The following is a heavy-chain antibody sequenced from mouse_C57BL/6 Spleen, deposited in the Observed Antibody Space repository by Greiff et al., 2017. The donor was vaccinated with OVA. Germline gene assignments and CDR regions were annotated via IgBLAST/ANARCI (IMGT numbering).Heavy chain of an antibody. CDR3: ARSDDSLAY. V-gene: IGHV1-4*01. CDR2: INPSSGYT. Sequence: QVQLKESGAELARPGASVKMSCKASGYTFTSYTMHWVKQRPGQGLEWIGYINPSSGYTKYNQKFKDKATLTADKSSSTAYMQLSSLTSEDSAVYYCARSDDSLAYWGQGTLVTVSA. D-gene: IGHD2-4*01. J-gene: IGHJ3*01. CDR1: GYTFTSYT.